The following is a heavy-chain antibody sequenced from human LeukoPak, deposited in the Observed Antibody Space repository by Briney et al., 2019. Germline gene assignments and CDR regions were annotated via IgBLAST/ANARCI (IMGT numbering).Heavy chain of an antibody. V-gene: IGHV1-2*02. CDR1: GYTFTDYY. CDR2: INPHSGGT. D-gene: IGHD6-6*01. Sequence: EASVKVSCKASGYTFTDYYMHWVRQAPGQGLEWMGWINPHSGGTDHAQKFQGRVTITRNTSISTAYMELSSLRSEDTAVYYCARDSSIHTYYYYYYYMDVWGKGTTVTISS. CDR3: ARDSSIHTYYYYYYYMDV. J-gene: IGHJ6*03.